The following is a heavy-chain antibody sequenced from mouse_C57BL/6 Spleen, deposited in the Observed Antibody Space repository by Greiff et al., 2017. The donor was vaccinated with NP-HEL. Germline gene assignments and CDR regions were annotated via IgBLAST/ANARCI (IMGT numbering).Heavy chain of an antibody. Sequence: EVQVVESEGGLVQPGSSMKLSCTASGFTFSDYYMTWVRQVPEKGLEWVANINYDGSSTYYLDSLKSRFIISRDNAKNILYLQMSSLKSEDTATYYCARERDGYFDVWGTGTTVTVSS. CDR1: GFTFSDYY. V-gene: IGHV5-16*01. CDR3: ARERDGYFDV. CDR2: INYDGSST. D-gene: IGHD3-3*01. J-gene: IGHJ1*03.